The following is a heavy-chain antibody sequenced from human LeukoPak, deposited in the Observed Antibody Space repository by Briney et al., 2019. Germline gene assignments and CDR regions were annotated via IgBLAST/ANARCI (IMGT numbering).Heavy chain of an antibody. CDR3: ARDKRSYYYDSSSYGMDV. CDR2: INPSGGST. V-gene: IGHV1-46*01. CDR1: GGTFSSYA. Sequence: GASVKVSCKASGGTFSSYAISWVRQAPGQGLEWMGIINPSGGSTSYAQKFQGRVTMTRDTSTSTVYMELSSLRSEDTAVYYCARDKRSYYYDSSSYGMDVWGQGTTVTVSS. D-gene: IGHD3-22*01. J-gene: IGHJ6*02.